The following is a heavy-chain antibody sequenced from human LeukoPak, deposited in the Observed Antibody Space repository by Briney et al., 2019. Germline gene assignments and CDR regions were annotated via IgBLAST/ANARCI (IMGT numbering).Heavy chain of an antibody. V-gene: IGHV3-20*04. Sequence: GGSLRLSCAASGFTFDDYGMSWVRQAPGKGLEWVSGINWNGGSTGYADSVKGRFTISRDNAKNSLYLQMNSLRAEGTALYYCARDGAVATIYYYYYMDVWGKGTTVTVSS. D-gene: IGHD5-12*01. CDR3: ARDGAVATIYYYYYMDV. CDR1: GFTFDDYG. J-gene: IGHJ6*03. CDR2: INWNGGST.